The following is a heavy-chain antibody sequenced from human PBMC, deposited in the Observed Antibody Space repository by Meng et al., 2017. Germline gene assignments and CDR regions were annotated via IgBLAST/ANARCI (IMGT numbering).Heavy chain of an antibody. CDR3: LDEAPRSDY. J-gene: IGHJ4*02. D-gene: IGHD1-1*01. CDR2: ISGDGSIT. Sequence: SGRGLVQLGGSLVLSCAASGFTFNNYWMHWVRQVPGKGLVWVSRISGDGSITNYADSVKGRFTISRDNAKNTLYLQMNSLRPEDTAVYYCLDEAPRSDYWGQGSLVTVSS. CDR1: GFTFNNYW. V-gene: IGHV3-74*01.